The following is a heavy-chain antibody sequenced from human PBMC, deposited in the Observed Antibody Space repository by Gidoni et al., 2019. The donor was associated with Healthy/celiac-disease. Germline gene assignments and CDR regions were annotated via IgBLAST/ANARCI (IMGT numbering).Heavy chain of an antibody. D-gene: IGHD3-22*01. J-gene: IGHJ5*02. CDR3: ARYRDSSGYYLYNWFDP. V-gene: IGHV4-31*03. Sequence: QVQLQESGPGLVKPSQTLSLTCTVSGCSIRSGGYYWSWIRQHPGKGLEWIGYIYYSGSTYYDPSLKSRVTISVDTSKNQFSLKLSSVTAADTAVYYCARYRDSSGYYLYNWFDPWGQGTLVTVSS. CDR1: GCSIRSGGYY. CDR2: IYYSGST.